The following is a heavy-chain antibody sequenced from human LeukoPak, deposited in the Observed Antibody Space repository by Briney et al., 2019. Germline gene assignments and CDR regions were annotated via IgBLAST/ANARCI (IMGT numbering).Heavy chain of an antibody. CDR3: VSFYETY. Sequence: PGGSLRLSCAASGFTFSTYSMYWVRHPPGKGLEWVSHINSDGSWTSYADSVKGRFTISKDNAKNTVYLQMNSLRAEDTAVYYCVSFYETYWGRGTLVTVSS. V-gene: IGHV3-74*01. CDR2: INSDGSWT. D-gene: IGHD2/OR15-2a*01. CDR1: GFTFSTYS. J-gene: IGHJ4*02.